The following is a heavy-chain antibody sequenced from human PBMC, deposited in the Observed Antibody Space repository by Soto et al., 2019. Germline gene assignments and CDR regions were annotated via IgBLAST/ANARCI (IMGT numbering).Heavy chain of an antibody. CDR2: IYYSGST. V-gene: IGHV4-59*01. CDR3: ARTLYSYGPRFDY. CDR1: GGSISSYY. D-gene: IGHD5-18*01. J-gene: IGHJ4*02. Sequence: PSETLSLTCTVSGGSISSYYWSWIRQPPGKGLEWIGYIYYSGSTNYNPSLKSRVTISVDTSKNQFSLKLSSVTAADTAVYYCARTLYSYGPRFDYRGQGTLVTVPS.